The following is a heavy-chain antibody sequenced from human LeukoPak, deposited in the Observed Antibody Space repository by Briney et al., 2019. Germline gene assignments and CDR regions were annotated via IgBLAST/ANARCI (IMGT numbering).Heavy chain of an antibody. CDR3: GRIMGRGYCISTSCRGDWFDA. V-gene: IGHV1-69*13. Sequence: ASVKVSCKASGGTFSSYTISWVRPAPGPGLEWMGGIIPIFGTANYAQKFQGRVTLTADESTSTAYMELSSLRSEDTAVYYWGRIMGRGYCISTSCRGDWFDAWGQGTLVTVSS. CDR1: GGTFSSYT. CDR2: IIPIFGTA. J-gene: IGHJ5*02. D-gene: IGHD2-2*01.